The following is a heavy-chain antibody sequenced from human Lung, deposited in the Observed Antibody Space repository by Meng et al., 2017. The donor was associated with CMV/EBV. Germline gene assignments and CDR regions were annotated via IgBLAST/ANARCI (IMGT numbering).Heavy chain of an antibody. Sequence: SXXVSXMPSGYTFTGYYMHWVRQAPGQGLEWMGWINPNSGGTNYAQKFQGRVTMTRDTSISTAYMELSRLRSDDTAVYYCARACSSTSCYPYYYYYYGMDVWXQGTTVTVAS. CDR3: ARACSSTSCYPYYYYYYGMDV. J-gene: IGHJ6*02. CDR2: INPNSGGT. CDR1: GYTFTGYY. V-gene: IGHV1-2*02. D-gene: IGHD2-2*01.